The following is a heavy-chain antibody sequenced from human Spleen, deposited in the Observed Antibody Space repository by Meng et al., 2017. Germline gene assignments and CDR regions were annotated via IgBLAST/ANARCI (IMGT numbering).Heavy chain of an antibody. Sequence: GESLKISCAASGFTFSSYEMNWVRQAPGKGLEWVSYISSSGSTIYYADSVKGRFTISRDNAKNSLYLQMNSLRADDTAVYYCARVGGVGSGYDLRHWGQGTLVTVSS. CDR2: ISSSGSTI. CDR3: ARVGGVGSGYDLRH. D-gene: IGHD3-22*01. J-gene: IGHJ4*02. CDR1: GFTFSSYE. V-gene: IGHV3-48*03.